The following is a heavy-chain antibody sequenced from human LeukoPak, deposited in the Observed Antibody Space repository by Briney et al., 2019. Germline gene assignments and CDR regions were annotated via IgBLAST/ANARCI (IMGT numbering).Heavy chain of an antibody. J-gene: IGHJ3*02. CDR1: GYTFSDYY. CDR2: VKPDTGGT. CDR3: ARQGGGQYEDAFDI. V-gene: IGHV1-2*02. Sequence: VASVKVSCKASGYTFSDYYMHWGRQAPGQGVEWMGWVKPDTGGTHYPQKFQGRVTMTRDTSTSTVYMELSSLRSEDTAVYYRARQGGGQYEDAFDIWGQGTMVTVSS. D-gene: IGHD1-26*01.